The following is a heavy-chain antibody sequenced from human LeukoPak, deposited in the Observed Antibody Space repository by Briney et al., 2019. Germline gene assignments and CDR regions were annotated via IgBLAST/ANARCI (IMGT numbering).Heavy chain of an antibody. J-gene: IGHJ6*04. D-gene: IGHD3-9*01. CDR3: ARTNYDILTGPFYGMDV. Sequence: GGNLRLYCAASGFTFNDYYMSWIRQAPGKGLEWVSYISSSSSYTNHADSVKGRFTISRSNAKNSLYLQMNSLRAEDTAVYYCARTNYDILTGPFYGMDVWGKGTTVTVSS. V-gene: IGHV3-11*06. CDR2: ISSSSSYT. CDR1: GFTFNDYY.